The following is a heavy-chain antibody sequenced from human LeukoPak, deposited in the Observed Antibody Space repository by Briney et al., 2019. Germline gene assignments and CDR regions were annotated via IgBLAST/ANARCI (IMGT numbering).Heavy chain of an antibody. D-gene: IGHD1-26*01. CDR1: GFTFSNAW. CDR3: TTGMVGATPFDY. V-gene: IGHV3-15*04. CDR2: IESKTDGGTT. J-gene: IGHJ4*02. Sequence: GGSLRLSCAASGFTFSNAWMSWVRQAPGKGLEWVGRIESKTDGGTTDYAARVKGRFTISRDDSKNTLYLQMNSLKTEDTAVYYCTTGMVGATPFDYWGQGTLVTVSS.